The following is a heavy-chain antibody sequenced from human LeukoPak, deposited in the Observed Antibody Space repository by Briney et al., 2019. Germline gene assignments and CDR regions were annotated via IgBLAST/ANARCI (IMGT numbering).Heavy chain of an antibody. Sequence: GRSLRLSCAASGFTFSSYGMHWVRQAPGKGLEWVAVISYDGGNKYYADSVKGRFTISRDNSKNTLYLQMNSLRAEDTAVYYCAKDRGIVVVVALTGGMDVWGQGTTVTVSS. J-gene: IGHJ6*02. D-gene: IGHD2-15*01. V-gene: IGHV3-30*18. CDR1: GFTFSSYG. CDR3: AKDRGIVVVVALTGGMDV. CDR2: ISYDGGNK.